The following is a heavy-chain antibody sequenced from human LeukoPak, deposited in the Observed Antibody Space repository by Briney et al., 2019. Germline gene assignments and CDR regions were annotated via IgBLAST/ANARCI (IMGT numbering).Heavy chain of an antibody. D-gene: IGHD6-13*01. CDR3: AKDRVGQSSSWYRYYYYGMDV. CDR2: ISYDGSNK. J-gene: IGHJ6*02. CDR1: GFTFSSYG. Sequence: GGSLRLSCAASGFTFSSYGMHWVRQAPGKGLEWVAVISYDGSNKYYADSVKGRFTISRDNSKNTLYLQMNSLRAEDTAVYYCAKDRVGQSSSWYRYYYYGMDVWGQGTTVTVSS. V-gene: IGHV3-30*18.